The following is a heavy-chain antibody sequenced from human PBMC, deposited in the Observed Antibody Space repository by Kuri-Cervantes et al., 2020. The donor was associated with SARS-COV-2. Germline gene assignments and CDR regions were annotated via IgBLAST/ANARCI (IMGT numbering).Heavy chain of an antibody. D-gene: IGHD6-6*01. J-gene: IGHJ6*02. V-gene: IGHV1-2*04. CDR1: GYTFTGYY. Sequence: ASVKVSCKASGYTFTGYYMHWVRQAPGQGLEWMGWINPNSGGTNYAQKFQGWVTMTRDTSASTAYMELSRLRSDDTAVYYCARDPGYSSSSVYYYYGMDVWGQGTTVTVS. CDR2: INPNSGGT. CDR3: ARDPGYSSSSVYYYYGMDV.